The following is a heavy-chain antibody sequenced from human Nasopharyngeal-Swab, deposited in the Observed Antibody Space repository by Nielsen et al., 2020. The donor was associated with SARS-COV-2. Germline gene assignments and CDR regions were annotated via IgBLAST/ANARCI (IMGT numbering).Heavy chain of an antibody. Sequence: GGSLRLSCAASGFTFSSYAMSWVRQAPGKGLEWVATIKPDGSEKYYVDSVKGRFTISRDNAKNSLYLQVNSLRAEDTAVYFCARDLSWNFDYWGQGTLITVSS. CDR2: IKPDGSEK. V-gene: IGHV3-7*01. D-gene: IGHD6-13*01. J-gene: IGHJ4*02. CDR1: GFTFSSYA. CDR3: ARDLSWNFDY.